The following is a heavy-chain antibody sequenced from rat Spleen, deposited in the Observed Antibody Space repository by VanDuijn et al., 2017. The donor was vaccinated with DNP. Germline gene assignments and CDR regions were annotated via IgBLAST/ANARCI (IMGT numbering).Heavy chain of an antibody. J-gene: IGHJ2*01. Sequence: EVQLVESGGGLVQPGRSLKLFCAASGFTFSDYYMAWVRQAPTKDLEWVAYIRYDGGGTKYADSVKGRFTISRDNAKNTLYLQMNSLQTEDTATYFCAREGELGFDYWGQGVMVTVSS. CDR1: GFTFSDYY. D-gene: IGHD5-1*01. V-gene: IGHV5-20*01. CDR2: IRYDGGGT. CDR3: AREGELGFDY.